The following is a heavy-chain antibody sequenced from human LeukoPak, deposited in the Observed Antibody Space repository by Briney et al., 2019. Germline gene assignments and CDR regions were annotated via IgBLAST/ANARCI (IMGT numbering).Heavy chain of an antibody. J-gene: IGHJ3*02. Sequence: PSETLSLTCTVSGYSISSGYYWGWIRQPPGKGLEWIGSIYHSGSTYYNPSLKSRVTISVDTSKNQFSLKLNSVTAADTAVYYCARALGAFDIWGQGTMVTVS. V-gene: IGHV4-38-2*02. CDR1: GYSISSGYY. CDR2: IYHSGST. CDR3: ARALGAFDI.